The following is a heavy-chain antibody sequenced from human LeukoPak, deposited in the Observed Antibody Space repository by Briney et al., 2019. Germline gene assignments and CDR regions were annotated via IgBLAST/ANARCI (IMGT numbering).Heavy chain of an antibody. CDR1: GYGFTYYW. D-gene: IGHD3-10*01. Sequence: GQSLQISSHGPGYGFTYYWIAWARPMRGQGMEWMGSIYSGDSDTRNSPSFQGKATISAAKSISTAYLQWSSLKASDTAMYYCARHTYYYRPGDYWGQGTLVTVSS. J-gene: IGHJ4*02. CDR3: ARHTYYYRPGDY. CDR2: IYSGDSDT. V-gene: IGHV5-51*01.